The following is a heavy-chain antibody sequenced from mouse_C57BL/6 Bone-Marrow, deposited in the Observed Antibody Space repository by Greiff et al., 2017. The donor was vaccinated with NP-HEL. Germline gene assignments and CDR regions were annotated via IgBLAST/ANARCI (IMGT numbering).Heavy chain of an antibody. CDR3: TWPDYYGSSYEYFDV. V-gene: IGHV14-4*01. D-gene: IGHD1-1*01. CDR1: GFNIKDDY. J-gene: IGHJ1*03. Sequence: VQLQQSGAELVRPGASVKLSCTASGFNIKDDYMHWVKQRPEQGLEWIGWIDPENGDTEYASKFQGKATITADTSSNTAYLQLSSLTSEDTAVYYCTWPDYYGSSYEYFDVWGTGTTVTVSS. CDR2: IDPENGDT.